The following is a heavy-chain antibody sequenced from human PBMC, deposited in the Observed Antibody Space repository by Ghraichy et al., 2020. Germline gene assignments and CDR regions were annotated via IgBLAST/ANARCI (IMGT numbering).Heavy chain of an antibody. CDR3: ARDRLYDILTGYPVYYYYGMDV. CDR2: ISAYNGNT. CDR1: GYTFTSYG. Sequence: ASVKVSCKASGYTFTSYGISWVRQAPGQGLEWMGWISAYNGNTNYAQKLQGRVTMTTDTSTSTAYMELRSLRSDDTAVYYCARDRLYDILTGYPVYYYYGMDVWGQGTTVTVSS. V-gene: IGHV1-18*04. D-gene: IGHD3-9*01. J-gene: IGHJ6*02.